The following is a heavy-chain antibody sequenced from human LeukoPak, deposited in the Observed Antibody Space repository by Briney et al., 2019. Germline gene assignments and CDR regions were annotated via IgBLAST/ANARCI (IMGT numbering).Heavy chain of an antibody. D-gene: IGHD5-18*01. V-gene: IGHV3-21*01. CDR1: GFTFSTYN. J-gene: IGHJ4*02. CDR3: ARSAVGTAMADY. CDR2: ISSSSSYI. Sequence: GGSLRLSCAASGFTFSTYNMNWVRQAPGKGLEWVSSISSSSSYIYYADSVKGRFTISRDNAKNSLYLQMNSLRAEDTAVYYCARSAVGTAMADYWGQGTLVTVSS.